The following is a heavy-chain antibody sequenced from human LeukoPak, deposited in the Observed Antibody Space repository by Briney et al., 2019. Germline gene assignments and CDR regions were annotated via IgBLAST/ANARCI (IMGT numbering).Heavy chain of an antibody. D-gene: IGHD2-2*01. V-gene: IGHV3-53*01. J-gene: IGHJ6*03. Sequence: PGGSLRLSCAASGFTVSSNYMSCVRQAPGKGLEWVSVIYSGGSTYYADSVKGRFTISRDNSKNTLYLQMNSLRAEDTAVYYCAKGALPPNIVVVPAAIGYYYYYMDVWGKGTTVTVSS. CDR2: IYSGGST. CDR1: GFTVSSNY. CDR3: AKGALPPNIVVVPAAIGYYYYYMDV.